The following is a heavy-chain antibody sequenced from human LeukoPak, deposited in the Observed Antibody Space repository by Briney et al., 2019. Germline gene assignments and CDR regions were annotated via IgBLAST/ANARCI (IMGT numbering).Heavy chain of an antibody. D-gene: IGHD1/OR15-1a*01. CDR3: ARDPRNKGFDP. J-gene: IGHJ5*02. V-gene: IGHV3-74*01. Sequence: GGSLRLSCAASGFTLSYYWMHWVRQGPGKGLVWVSTISGDGSTTHYADSVKGRSTISRDNAKNTLYLEMNSLRAEDTAVYYCARDPRNKGFDPWGQGTLVTVSS. CDR2: ISGDGSTT. CDR1: GFTLSYYW.